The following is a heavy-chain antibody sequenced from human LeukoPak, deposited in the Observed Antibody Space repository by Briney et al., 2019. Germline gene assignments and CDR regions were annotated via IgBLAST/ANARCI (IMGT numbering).Heavy chain of an antibody. D-gene: IGHD3-22*01. CDR3: AKDRDSSGLKD. CDR1: GFTFDDYG. V-gene: IGHV3-20*04. CDR2: INWNGGST. J-gene: IGHJ4*02. Sequence: GGSLRLSCAASGFTFDDYGMSWVRQAPGKGLEWVSGINWNGGSTGYADSVEGRFTISRDNSKNTLYLQMNSLRAEDTAVYYCAKDRDSSGLKDWGQGTLVTVSS.